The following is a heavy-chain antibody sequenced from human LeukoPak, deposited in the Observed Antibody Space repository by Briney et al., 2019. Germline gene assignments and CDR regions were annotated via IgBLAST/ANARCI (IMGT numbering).Heavy chain of an antibody. Sequence: GGSLRLSCAASGFTFSSYAMHWVRQAPGKGLEWVAVISYDGSNKYYADSVKGRFTISRDNSKNTLYLQMNSLRAEDTAVYYCARMVRGVSAEYYFDYWGQGTLVTVSS. V-gene: IGHV3-30*04. CDR1: GFTFSSYA. D-gene: IGHD3-10*01. J-gene: IGHJ4*02. CDR2: ISYDGSNK. CDR3: ARMVRGVSAEYYFDY.